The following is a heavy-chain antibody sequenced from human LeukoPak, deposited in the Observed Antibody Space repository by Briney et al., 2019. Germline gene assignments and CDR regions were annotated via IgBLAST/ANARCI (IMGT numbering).Heavy chain of an antibody. V-gene: IGHV3-33*01. J-gene: IGHJ4*02. D-gene: IGHD2-15*01. CDR1: GFTFSSYG. CDR2: IWYDGSNK. Sequence: PGGSLRLSCAASGFTFSSYGMHWVRQAPGKGLEWVAVIWYDGSNKYYADSVKGRFTISRDNSKNTLYLQMNSLRAEDTAVYYCAREWGYCSGGSCYGGAYFEYWGQGTLVTVSS. CDR3: AREWGYCSGGSCYGGAYFEY.